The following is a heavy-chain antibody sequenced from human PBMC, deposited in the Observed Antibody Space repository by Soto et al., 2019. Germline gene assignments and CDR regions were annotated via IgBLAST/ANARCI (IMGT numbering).Heavy chain of an antibody. CDR3: ARSTYYYDSSGLQYAFDI. J-gene: IGHJ3*02. Sequence: SETLSLTCTVSGGSISSGGYYWSWIRQHPGKGLEWIGYIYYSGSTYYNPSLKSRVTISLDTSKNQFSLKLSSVTAADSAVYYCARSTYYYDSSGLQYAFDIWGQGTMVTVSS. V-gene: IGHV4-31*03. D-gene: IGHD3-22*01. CDR2: IYYSGST. CDR1: GGSISSGGYY.